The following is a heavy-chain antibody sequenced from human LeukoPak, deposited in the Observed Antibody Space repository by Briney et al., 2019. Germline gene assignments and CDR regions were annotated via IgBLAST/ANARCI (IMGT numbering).Heavy chain of an antibody. V-gene: IGHV1-2*02. CDR1: GYTFTGYY. CDR3: ARDRTLAGTDEYYLDY. J-gene: IGHJ4*02. D-gene: IGHD6-19*01. Sequence: GASVKVSCKASGYTFTGYYMHWVRQAPGQGLEWMGWINPNSGGTNYAQKFQGRVTMTRDTSISTAYMELSRLRSDDTAVYYCARDRTLAGTDEYYLDYWRQGTLVTVSS. CDR2: INPNSGGT.